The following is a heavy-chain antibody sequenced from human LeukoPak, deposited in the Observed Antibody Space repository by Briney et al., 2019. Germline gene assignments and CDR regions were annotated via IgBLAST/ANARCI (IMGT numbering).Heavy chain of an antibody. CDR3: AGYRCINGVCYHFDY. D-gene: IGHD2-8*01. V-gene: IGHV4-59*08. CDR1: GGSISGYY. CDR2: VYYTGST. Sequence: SETLSLTCTVSGGSISGYYWSCIRQPPGKGLEWIGYVYYTGSTNYNPSLRSRVTISVDTSKNQFSLKLSSVTAADTAVYYCAGYRCINGVCYHFDYWGQGTLVTVSS. J-gene: IGHJ4*02.